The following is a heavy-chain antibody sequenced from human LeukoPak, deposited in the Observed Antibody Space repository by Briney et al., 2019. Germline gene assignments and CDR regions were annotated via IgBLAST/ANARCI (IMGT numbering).Heavy chain of an antibody. D-gene: IGHD3/OR15-3a*01. V-gene: IGHV4-38-2*02. J-gene: IGHJ4*02. CDR2: IYHSGST. CDR1: GYSIISDYF. CDR3: ARGIVGSRDFYFRYYFDY. Sequence: PSEALSLTCTVSGYSIISDYFWGWIRQPPGKGLEWIGTIYHSGSTYYSPSLKSRVTVSVDTSKNEFSLKLSSVTAADTAVYFCARGIVGSRDFYFRYYFDYWGQGTLVTVSS.